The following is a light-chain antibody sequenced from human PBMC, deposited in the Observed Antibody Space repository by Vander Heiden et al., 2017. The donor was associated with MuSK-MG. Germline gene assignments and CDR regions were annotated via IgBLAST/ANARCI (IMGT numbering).Light chain of an antibody. Sequence: IVIAQSPSSLAVSMGERDTINCKSSQSVLYSSNDKNYLAWYQQKPGQPPKLLVDWASTREAGVPDRCSGRGSGKDFTITSSSLQAEDVAVYYRQKYYSTQTFGQGTKVEIK. CDR1: QSVLYSSNDKNY. CDR3: QKYYSTQT. V-gene: IGKV4-1*01. CDR2: WAS. J-gene: IGKJ1*01.